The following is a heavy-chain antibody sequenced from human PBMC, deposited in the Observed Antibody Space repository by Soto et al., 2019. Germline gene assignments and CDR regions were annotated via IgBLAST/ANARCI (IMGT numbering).Heavy chain of an antibody. Sequence: QVQLVESGGGVVQPGRSLRLSCAASGFTFSSYAMHWVRQAPGKGLEWVAVISYDGSNKYYADSVKGRFTISRDNSKNTLYLQMNSLRDEDTAVYDCASTMDVWGQGTTVTVSS. CDR2: ISYDGSNK. CDR3: ASTMDV. V-gene: IGHV3-30-3*01. CDR1: GFTFSSYA. J-gene: IGHJ6*02.